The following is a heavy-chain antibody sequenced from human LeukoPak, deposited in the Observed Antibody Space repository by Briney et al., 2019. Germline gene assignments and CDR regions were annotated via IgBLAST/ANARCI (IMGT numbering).Heavy chain of an antibody. CDR2: ISYDGSSK. J-gene: IGHJ6*02. V-gene: IGHV3-30*18. CDR1: GFTFSSYG. Sequence: GGSLRLSCAASGFTFSSYGMHWVRQAPGKGLEWVAVISYDGSSKYYADSVKGRFTISRDNSKNTLYLQMNSLRAEDTAVYYCAKARGFWSGYYPSKYYYHYYGMDVWAKGPRSPSP. CDR3: AKARGFWSGYYPSKYYYHYYGMDV. D-gene: IGHD3-3*01.